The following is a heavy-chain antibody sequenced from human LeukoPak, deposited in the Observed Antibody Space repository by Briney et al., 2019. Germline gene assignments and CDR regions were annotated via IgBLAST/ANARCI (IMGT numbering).Heavy chain of an antibody. J-gene: IGHJ4*02. CDR2: IYYSGST. CDR3: ARLITFGGALFDY. Sequence: SETLSLTCTASGGSISSYYWSWIRQPPGKGLEWIGYIYYSGSTNYNPSLKSRVTISVDTSKNQFSLKLSSVTAADTAVYYCARLITFGGALFDYWGQGTLVTVSS. V-gene: IGHV4-59*12. CDR1: GGSISSYY. D-gene: IGHD3-16*01.